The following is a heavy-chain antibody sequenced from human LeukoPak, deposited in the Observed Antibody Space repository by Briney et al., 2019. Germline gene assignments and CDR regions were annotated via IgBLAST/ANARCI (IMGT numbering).Heavy chain of an antibody. V-gene: IGHV3-23*01. J-gene: IGHJ3*02. D-gene: IGHD6-19*01. CDR3: AKDQQWAPVKAFDM. Sequence: GVSLRLLCAVSGYPFSHYAVSWARQARGKGREGVLSISGGGDSAFYADTVQGRFTISKDISKNTLYLQMYSLRVEDTAKYFCAKDQQWAPVKAFDMWGQGTTVTVSS. CDR1: GYPFSHYA. CDR2: ISGGGDSA.